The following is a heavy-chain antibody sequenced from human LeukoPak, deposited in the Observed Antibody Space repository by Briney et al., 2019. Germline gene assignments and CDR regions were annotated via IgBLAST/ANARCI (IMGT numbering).Heavy chain of an antibody. V-gene: IGHV3-66*01. CDR3: ARGLSLMFGEVPFDY. D-gene: IGHD3-10*02. J-gene: IGHJ4*02. CDR2: IYSGGST. CDR1: GFTVSSNY. Sequence: GGSLRLSCAASGFTVSSNYMSWVRQAPGKGLEWVSVIYSGGSTYYADSVKGRFTISRDNSKNTLYLQMNSLRAEDTAVYYCARGLSLMFGEVPFDYWGQGTLVTVSS.